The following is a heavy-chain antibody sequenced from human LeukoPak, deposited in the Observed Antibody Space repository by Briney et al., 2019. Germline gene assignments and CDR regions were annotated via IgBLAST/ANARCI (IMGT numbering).Heavy chain of an antibody. Sequence: GGSLRLSCVGSGFNFGSYWMSWVRRAPGKGLEWVANIIRDGSAKYYLDSVKGRFTISRDNAKNSVWLQMDSLRVDDTAIYYCARSMWPEDYWGQGTLVRVSS. CDR2: IIRDGSAK. D-gene: IGHD1-14*01. CDR3: ARSMWPEDY. V-gene: IGHV3-7*01. CDR1: GFNFGSYW. J-gene: IGHJ4*02.